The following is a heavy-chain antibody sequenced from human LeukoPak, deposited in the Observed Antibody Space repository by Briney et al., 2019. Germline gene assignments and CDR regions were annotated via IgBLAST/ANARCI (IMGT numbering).Heavy chain of an antibody. CDR3: ARASDGIFGVVMDV. J-gene: IGHJ6*04. D-gene: IGHD3-3*01. V-gene: IGHV3-23*01. Sequence: GGSLRLSCAASGFTFSSYGMSWVRQAPGKGLEWVSTIGGSGGGPYYADSVQGRFTISRDNSKNTLYLQMNSLRAEDTAVYYCARASDGIFGVVMDVWGKGTTVTVSS. CDR1: GFTFSSYG. CDR2: IGGSGGGP.